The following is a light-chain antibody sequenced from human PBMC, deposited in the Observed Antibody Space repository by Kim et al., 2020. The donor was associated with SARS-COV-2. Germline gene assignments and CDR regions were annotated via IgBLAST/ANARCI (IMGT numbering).Light chain of an antibody. CDR3: QKYDNAPDT. V-gene: IGKV1-27*01. J-gene: IGKJ5*01. CDR1: QGIGSS. Sequence: ASVGDRVTITCRASQGIGSSLAWYQQKPGKVPKLLIYNASNLQSGAPSRFSGSGSGTDVALTISGLQPEDVASYYCQKYDNAPDTFGQGTRLEIK. CDR2: NAS.